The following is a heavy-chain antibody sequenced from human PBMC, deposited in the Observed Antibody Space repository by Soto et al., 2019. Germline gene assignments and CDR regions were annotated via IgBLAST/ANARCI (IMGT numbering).Heavy chain of an antibody. Sequence: ASVKVSCKASGGTFSSYAISWVRQAPGQGLEWMGGIIPIFGTANYAQKFQGRVTITADESTSTAYMELSSLRSEDTAAYYCSRAGYLIEGSYYYYYYMDVWGKGTTVTVSS. J-gene: IGHJ6*03. CDR1: GGTFSSYA. CDR3: SRAGYLIEGSYYYYYYMDV. CDR2: IIPIFGTA. V-gene: IGHV1-69*13. D-gene: IGHD1-26*01.